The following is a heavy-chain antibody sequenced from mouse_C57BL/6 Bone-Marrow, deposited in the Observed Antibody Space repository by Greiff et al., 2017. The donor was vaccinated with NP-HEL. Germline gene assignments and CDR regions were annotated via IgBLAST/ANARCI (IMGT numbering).Heavy chain of an antibody. V-gene: IGHV1-64*01. CDR3: ARGPPLVWYFDV. CDR2: IHPNSGST. J-gene: IGHJ1*03. CDR1: GYTFTSYW. Sequence: QVQLQQPGAELVKPGASVKLSCKASGYTFTSYWMHWVKQRPGQGLEWIGMIHPNSGSTNYNEKFKSKATRTVDTSSSTAYMQLSSLTSEDSAVYYCARGPPLVWYFDVWGTGTTVTVSS.